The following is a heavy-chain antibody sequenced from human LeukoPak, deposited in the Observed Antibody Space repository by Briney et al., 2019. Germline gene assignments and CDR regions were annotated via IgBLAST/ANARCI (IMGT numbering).Heavy chain of an antibody. CDR1: GGSFSGYY. V-gene: IGHV4-34*01. Sequence: SETLSLTCAVYGGSFSGYYWSWIRQPPGKGLEWIGEINHSGSTNYNPSLKSRVTISVDTSKNQFSLKLSSVTAADTAVYYCAREESSGWYSHWYLDLWGRGTLVTVSS. D-gene: IGHD6-19*01. CDR3: AREESSGWYSHWYLDL. J-gene: IGHJ2*01. CDR2: INHSGST.